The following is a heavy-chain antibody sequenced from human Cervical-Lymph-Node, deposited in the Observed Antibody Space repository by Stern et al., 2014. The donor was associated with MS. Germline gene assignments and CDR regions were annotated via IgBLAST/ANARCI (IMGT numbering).Heavy chain of an antibody. CDR3: ARRLASTITMDV. CDR2: VIPVFGTT. V-gene: IGHV1-69*01. Sequence: VQLVESGAEMKKSGSSVKVSCKASGGAFRTYAFTWVRQAPGKGLEWMGRVIPVFGTTNYAQKFQGRVTITADESTSTAYMELSSLKSEDTAVYYCARRLASTITMDVWGQGTTVTVSS. J-gene: IGHJ6*02. CDR1: GGAFRTYA. D-gene: IGHD3-10*01.